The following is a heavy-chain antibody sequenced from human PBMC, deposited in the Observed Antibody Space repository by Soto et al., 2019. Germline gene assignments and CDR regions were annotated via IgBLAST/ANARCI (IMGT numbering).Heavy chain of an antibody. Sequence: SETLSLTCSVSGDSMNNGDYFWTLIRQTPGKGLHWIGYISYSGSTFYNPSLKTRLAMSVDPSKNQFSVRLRSVTAADTAVYYCARDRAHFYESSGRLDLWGQGMLVTVSS. CDR1: GDSMNNGDYF. J-gene: IGHJ4*02. V-gene: IGHV4-30-4*01. CDR3: ARDRAHFYESSGRLDL. D-gene: IGHD3-22*01. CDR2: ISYSGST.